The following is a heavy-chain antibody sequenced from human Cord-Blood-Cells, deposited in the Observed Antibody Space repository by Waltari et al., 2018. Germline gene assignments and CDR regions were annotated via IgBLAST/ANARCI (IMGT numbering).Heavy chain of an antibody. CDR3: ARVRGSSGWYYYYYGMDV. Sequence: QVQLQQWGAGLLKPSETLSLTCTVSGGSISSYYWRWIRQPPGKGLEWIGYIYYSGSTNYNPSLKSRVTISVDTSKNQFSLKLSSVTAADTAVYYCARVRGSSGWYYYYYGMDVWGQGTTVTVSS. D-gene: IGHD6-19*01. V-gene: IGHV4-59*01. J-gene: IGHJ6*02. CDR1: GGSISSYY. CDR2: IYYSGST.